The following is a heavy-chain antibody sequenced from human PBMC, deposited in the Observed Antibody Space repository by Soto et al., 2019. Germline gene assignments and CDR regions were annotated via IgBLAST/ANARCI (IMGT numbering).Heavy chain of an antibody. CDR2: MSPSSGNT. Sequence: ASVKVSCKALGYTFTNSDINWVRQATGQGLEWMGWMSPSSGNTGYAQKFQGRVSMTIGTSTTTAYMELRSLRSDDTAVYYCAKNGQPPYYYYGLDVWGQGTKVTVSS. D-gene: IGHD2-8*01. V-gene: IGHV1-8*01. CDR3: AKNGQPPYYYYGLDV. J-gene: IGHJ6*02. CDR1: GYTFTNSD.